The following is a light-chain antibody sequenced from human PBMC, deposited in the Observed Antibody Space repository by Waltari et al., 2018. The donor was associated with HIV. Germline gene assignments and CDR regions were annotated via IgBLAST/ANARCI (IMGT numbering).Light chain of an antibody. CDR2: DVS. J-gene: IGLJ1*01. Sequence: QSALTPPRSVSGSPGHSVTISHTLTSSHVGGYNYVSRYPQHPGKVPKLMIYDVSKRPSGVPDRFSGSKSGNTASLTISGLQAEDEADYYCCSYAGSSYVFGTGTKVTVL. CDR3: CSYAGSSYV. CDR1: SSHVGGYNY. V-gene: IGLV2-11*01.